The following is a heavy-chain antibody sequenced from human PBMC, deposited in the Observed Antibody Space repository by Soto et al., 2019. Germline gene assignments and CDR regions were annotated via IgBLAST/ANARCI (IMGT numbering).Heavy chain of an antibody. CDR3: ASSFSYYDSSGPVL. J-gene: IGHJ4*02. CDR2: INPSGGST. CDR1: GYTFKSYY. D-gene: IGHD3-22*01. Sequence: ASAEVCCKASGYTFKSYYMHSVRQDPGQGLEWMGIINPSGGSTSYAQKFQGRVTMTRDTSTSTVYMELSSLRSEDTAVYYCASSFSYYDSSGPVLWGQGTLVTVSS. V-gene: IGHV1-46*02.